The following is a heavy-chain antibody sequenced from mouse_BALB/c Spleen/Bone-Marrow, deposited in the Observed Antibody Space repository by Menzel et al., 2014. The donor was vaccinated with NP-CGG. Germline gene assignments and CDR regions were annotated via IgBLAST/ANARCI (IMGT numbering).Heavy chain of an antibody. D-gene: IGHD2-4*01. V-gene: IGHV3-2*02. Sequence: EVQLQQSGPGLVKPSRSLSLPCTVTGYSITSDYAWNWIRQFPGNKLEWMGYISYSGSSSYNPSLESRISITRGTSKTQFFLQLHSVTTEDTATYYCARYDYDVGYFDYWGQDTTLTVSS. CDR1: GYSITSDYA. CDR2: ISYSGSS. CDR3: ARYDYDVGYFDY. J-gene: IGHJ2*01.